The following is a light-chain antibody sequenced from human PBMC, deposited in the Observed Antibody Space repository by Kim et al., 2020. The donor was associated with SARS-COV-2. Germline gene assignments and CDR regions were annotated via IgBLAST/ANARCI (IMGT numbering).Light chain of an antibody. V-gene: IGLV3-21*04. CDR3: QVWDTGSDHPI. Sequence: APGKTARITCGENSIGLQSVHCYQQKPGQAPVLVIYYDTDRPSGIPERFSGSNSGNTATLTISRVEAGDEADYYCQVWDTGSDHPIFGGGTKVTVL. CDR2: YDT. J-gene: IGLJ2*01. CDR1: SIGLQS.